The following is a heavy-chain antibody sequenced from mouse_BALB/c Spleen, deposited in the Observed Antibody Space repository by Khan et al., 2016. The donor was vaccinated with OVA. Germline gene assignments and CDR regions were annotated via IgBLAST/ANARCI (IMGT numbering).Heavy chain of an antibody. V-gene: IGHV2-2*02. CDR1: GFSLSNYS. J-gene: IGHJ3*01. CDR3: ARRGYDYGRGALFAY. D-gene: IGHD2-4*01. Sequence: QVQLKESGPGLVQPSQSLSITCTVSGFSLSNYSVHWVRQSPGKGLEWLGVIWSAGSTDYNAVFISRLTISKDNSRSQVFFKMNSLQPNDTAIYYWARRGYDYGRGALFAYWGQGTLVTVSA. CDR2: IWSAGST.